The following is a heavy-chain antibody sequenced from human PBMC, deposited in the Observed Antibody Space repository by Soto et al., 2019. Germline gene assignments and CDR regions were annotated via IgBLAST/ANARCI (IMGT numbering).Heavy chain of an antibody. D-gene: IGHD4-17*01. J-gene: IGHJ3*02. CDR1: GGSFSGYY. Sequence: SETLSLTCAVYGGSFSGYYWSWIRQPPGKGLEWIGEINHSGSTNYNPSLKSRVTISVDTSKNQFSLKLSSVTAADTAVYYCARSGDYALGDAFDIWGQGTMVTVSS. V-gene: IGHV4-34*01. CDR3: ARSGDYALGDAFDI. CDR2: INHSGST.